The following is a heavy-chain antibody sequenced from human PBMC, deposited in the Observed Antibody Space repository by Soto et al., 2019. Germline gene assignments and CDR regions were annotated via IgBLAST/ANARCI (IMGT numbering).Heavy chain of an antibody. D-gene: IGHD6-13*01. J-gene: IGHJ6*02. V-gene: IGHV1-69*06. CDR1: GGTFSSYA. Sequence: SVKVSCKASGGTFSSYAISWVRQAPGQGLEWMGGIIPIFGTANYAQKFQGRVTITADKSTSTAYMELSSLRSEDTAVYYCARGGGAAAAGTETAVYYYYYGMDVWGQGTTVTVSS. CDR2: IIPIFGTA. CDR3: ARGGGAAAAGTETAVYYYYYGMDV.